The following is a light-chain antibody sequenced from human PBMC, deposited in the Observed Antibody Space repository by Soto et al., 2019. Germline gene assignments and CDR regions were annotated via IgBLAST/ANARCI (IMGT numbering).Light chain of an antibody. CDR3: QQRSNWVKT. V-gene: IGKV3-11*01. CDR2: DVS. Sequence: DIVLTQSPATLSLSPGERASLSCRGSQSVSKYLAWYQQKPGQAPRLLIYDVSNRATGVPARFSGSGSGTAFTLTISSLEPEDSAVYYCQQRSNWVKTFGQGTKLEIK. J-gene: IGKJ2*01. CDR1: QSVSKY.